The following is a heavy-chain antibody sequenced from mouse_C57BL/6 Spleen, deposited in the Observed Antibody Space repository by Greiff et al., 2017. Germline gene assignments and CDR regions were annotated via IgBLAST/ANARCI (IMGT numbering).Heavy chain of an antibody. V-gene: IGHV1-76*01. CDR3: ARRSNGNDGDYEC. CDR1: GYTFTDYY. J-gene: IGHJ2*01. D-gene: IGHD2-2*01. CDR2: IYPGSGNT. Sequence: VQLQQSGAELVRPGASVKLSCKASGYTFTDYYINWVKQRPGQGLEWIARIYPGSGNTYYNEKFKGKATLTAEKSSSTAYMQLSSLTSEDSAVYFCARRSNGNDGDYECWGQGTTLTVSS.